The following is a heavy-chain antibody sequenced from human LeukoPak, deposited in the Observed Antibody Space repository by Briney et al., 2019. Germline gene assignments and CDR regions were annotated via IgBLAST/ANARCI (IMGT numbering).Heavy chain of an antibody. CDR2: INPNSGGT. J-gene: IGHJ3*02. V-gene: IGHV1-2*02. D-gene: IGHD3-10*02. CDR1: GYTFTGYY. Sequence: LEASVKVSCKASGYTFTGYYMHWVRQAPGQGLEWMGWINPNSGGTNYAQKFQGRVTMTRDTSISTAYMELSRLRSDDTAVYYCARDMSRGGLDAFDIWGQGTMVTVSS. CDR3: ARDMSRGGLDAFDI.